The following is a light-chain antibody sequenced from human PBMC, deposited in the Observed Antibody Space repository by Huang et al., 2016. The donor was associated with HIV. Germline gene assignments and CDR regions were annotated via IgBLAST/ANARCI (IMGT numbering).Light chain of an antibody. CDR1: QSLLYTSNNKNY. V-gene: IGKV4-1*01. CDR2: WAS. Sequence: DIVMTQSPDSLTVSLGERASIHCKSSQSLLYTSNNKNYLNWYQEKLGQPPNWLIYWASARESGIPDRFHGSGSGTNFTLTISILQAEDVAVYYCQQFYNSLWTFGQGTKIEI. J-gene: IGKJ1*01. CDR3: QQFYNSLWT.